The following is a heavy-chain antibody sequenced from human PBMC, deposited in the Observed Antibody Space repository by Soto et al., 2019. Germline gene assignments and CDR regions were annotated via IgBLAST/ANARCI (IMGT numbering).Heavy chain of an antibody. CDR3: ARAPQYYDFWSVYYVYNGFDP. V-gene: IGHV4-4*02. J-gene: IGHJ5*02. CDR2: IYHSGST. D-gene: IGHD3-3*01. CDR1: GGSISSSNW. Sequence: KASETLSLTCAVSGGSISSSNWWSWVRQPPGKGLEWIGEIYHSGSTNYNPSLKSRGTISVDKSKNQFSLKLSSVTAADTAVYYCARAPQYYDFWSVYYVYNGFDPWGQGTLVTVSS.